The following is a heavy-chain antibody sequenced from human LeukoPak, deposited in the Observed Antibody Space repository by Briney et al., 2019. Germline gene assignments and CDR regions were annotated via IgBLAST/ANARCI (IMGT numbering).Heavy chain of an antibody. V-gene: IGHV3-23*01. J-gene: IGHJ3*02. CDR1: GFTFSSYA. CDR3: ARDPNGDYIGAFEI. Sequence: PGESLRLSCAASGFTFSSYAMMWLRQAPGKGLEWVSAISGAGGTTLYADSVKGRFTISRDNSKNTLYLQMTSLRVEDTAVYYCARDPNGDYIGAFEIWGQGTMVTVSS. D-gene: IGHD4-17*01. CDR2: ISGAGGTT.